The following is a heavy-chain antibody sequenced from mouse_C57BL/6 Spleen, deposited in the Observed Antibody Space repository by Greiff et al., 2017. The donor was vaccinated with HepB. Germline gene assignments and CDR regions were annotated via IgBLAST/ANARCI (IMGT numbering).Heavy chain of an antibody. Sequence: VQLQQSGAELVKPGASVKLSCKASGYTFTSYWMQWVKQRPGQGLEWIGEIDPSDSYTNYNQKFKGKATLTVDTSSSTAYMQLSSLPSEDSAVYYCARKAVVRRYFDVWGTGTTVTVSS. D-gene: IGHD1-3*01. J-gene: IGHJ1*03. CDR3: ARKAVVRRYFDV. CDR2: IDPSDSYT. CDR1: GYTFTSYW. V-gene: IGHV1-50*01.